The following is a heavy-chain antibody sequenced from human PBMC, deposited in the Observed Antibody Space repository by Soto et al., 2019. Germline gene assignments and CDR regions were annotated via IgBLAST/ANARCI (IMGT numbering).Heavy chain of an antibody. CDR2: FDPEDGET. V-gene: IGHV1-24*01. Sequence: GASVKVSCKVSGYTLTELSMHWVRQAPGKGLEWMGGFDPEDGETIYAQKFQGRVTMTEDTSTDTAYMELSSLRSEDTAVYYCATLLQIHYYDSSGYPGYFDNWGQGTLVTVSS. J-gene: IGHJ4*02. D-gene: IGHD3-22*01. CDR1: GYTLTELS. CDR3: ATLLQIHYYDSSGYPGYFDN.